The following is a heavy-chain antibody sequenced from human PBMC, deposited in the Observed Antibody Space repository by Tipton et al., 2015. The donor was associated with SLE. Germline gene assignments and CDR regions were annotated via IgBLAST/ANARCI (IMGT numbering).Heavy chain of an antibody. Sequence: SLRLSCAASGFTFSSYWMHWVRQAPGKGLVWVSRINSDGSSTSYADSVKGRFTISRDNAKNTLYLQMNSLRAEDTAVYYCARVELEMATGFDYWGQGTLVTVSS. J-gene: IGHJ4*02. D-gene: IGHD5-24*01. CDR3: ARVELEMATGFDY. CDR1: GFTFSSYW. CDR2: INSDGSST. V-gene: IGHV3-74*01.